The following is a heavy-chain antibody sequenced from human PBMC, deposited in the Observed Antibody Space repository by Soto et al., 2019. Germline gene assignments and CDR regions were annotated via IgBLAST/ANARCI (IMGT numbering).Heavy chain of an antibody. V-gene: IGHV3-66*01. J-gene: IGHJ6*03. Sequence: GSLRLSCAASGFTVSSNYMSWVRQAPGKGLEWVSVIYSGGSTYYADSVKGRFTISRDNSKNTLYLQMNSLRAEDTAVYYCARDRGAEYSSGWYYYYMDVWGKGTTVTVSS. D-gene: IGHD6-19*01. CDR3: ARDRGAEYSSGWYYYYMDV. CDR1: GFTVSSNY. CDR2: IYSGGST.